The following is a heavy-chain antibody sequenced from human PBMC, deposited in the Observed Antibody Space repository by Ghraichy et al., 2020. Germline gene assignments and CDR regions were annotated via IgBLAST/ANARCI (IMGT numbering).Heavy chain of an antibody. Sequence: SETLSLTCSVSGGSISSYYWNWIRQPPGKGLEWIGYIYYSGSTNYNPSLKSRVTISVDTSKNQFSLKLSSVTAADTAVYYCARGDDSSGSPGDYWGQGTLVTVSS. D-gene: IGHD3-22*01. J-gene: IGHJ4*02. CDR2: IYYSGST. CDR3: ARGDDSSGSPGDY. CDR1: GGSISSYY. V-gene: IGHV4-59*01.